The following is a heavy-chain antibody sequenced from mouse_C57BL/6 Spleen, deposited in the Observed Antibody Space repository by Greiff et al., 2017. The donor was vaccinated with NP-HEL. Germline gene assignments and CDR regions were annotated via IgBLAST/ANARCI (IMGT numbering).Heavy chain of an antibody. D-gene: IGHD2-3*01. Sequence: QVQLQQPGAELVKPGASVKLSCKASGYTFTSYWMQWVKQRPGQGLEWIGEIDPSDSYTNYNQKFKGKATLTVDTSSSTAYMQLSSLTAEDSAVYYCARWLLRDVFAYRGQGTLVTVAA. CDR3: ARWLLRDVFAY. J-gene: IGHJ3*01. V-gene: IGHV1-50*01. CDR2: IDPSDSYT. CDR1: GYTFTSYW.